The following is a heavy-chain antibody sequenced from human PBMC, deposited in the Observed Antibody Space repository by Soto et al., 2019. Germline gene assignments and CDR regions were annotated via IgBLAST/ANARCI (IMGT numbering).Heavy chain of an antibody. Sequence: SETLSLTCNVSGDSYIISTYSWSWIRQPPGKALQWIGFIYQSGVTSYNPSLASRVSISLDRSNNQCSLKLKSVTAADTAVYFCAGMPYTSGLRFDPWGPGTLVTVSS. V-gene: IGHV4-30-2*01. CDR3: AGMPYTSGLRFDP. CDR2: IYQSGVT. D-gene: IGHD6-19*01. J-gene: IGHJ5*02. CDR1: GDSYIISTYS.